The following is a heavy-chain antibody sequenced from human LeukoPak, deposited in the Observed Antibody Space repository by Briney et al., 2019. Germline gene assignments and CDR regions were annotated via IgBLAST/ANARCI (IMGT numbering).Heavy chain of an antibody. D-gene: IGHD6-19*01. CDR1: GFTFRTYG. V-gene: IGHV3-30*02. J-gene: IGHJ4*02. CDR2: ITYNGNNK. CDR3: ANLDVAGPYY. Sequence: GGSLRLSCAASGFTFRTYGMHWVRQAPGKGLEWVAFITYNGNNKYYADSMKGRFTISRDNSKNTLYLQMNSLRGEDTAVYYCANLDVAGPYYWGPGTLVIVSS.